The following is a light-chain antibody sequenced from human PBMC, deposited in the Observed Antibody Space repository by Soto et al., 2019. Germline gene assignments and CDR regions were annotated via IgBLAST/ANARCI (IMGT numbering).Light chain of an antibody. CDR2: DAS. Sequence: EIVLTQYPGTLSLSPGERATLSCRASQSVSNYLAWYQQKPGQAPRLLIYDASNRATGIPARFSGSGSGTDFTLTITRLEPEDFAVYYCQQFSSYPLTFGGGTKVDIK. CDR3: QQFSSYPLT. J-gene: IGKJ4*01. V-gene: IGKV3-11*01. CDR1: QSVSNY.